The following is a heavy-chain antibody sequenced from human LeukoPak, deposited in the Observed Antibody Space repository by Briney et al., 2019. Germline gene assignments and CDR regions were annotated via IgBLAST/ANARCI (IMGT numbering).Heavy chain of an antibody. CDR2: INHSGST. V-gene: IGHV4-39*07. D-gene: IGHD6-13*01. J-gene: IGHJ4*02. CDR1: GGSISSSSYY. CDR3: ARRSIAAAGTFGY. Sequence: SETLSLTCTVSGGSISSSSYYWGWIRQPPGKGLEWIGEINHSGSTNCNPSLKSRVTISVDTSKNQFSLKLSSVTAADTAVYYCARRSIAAAGTFGYWGQGTLVTVSS.